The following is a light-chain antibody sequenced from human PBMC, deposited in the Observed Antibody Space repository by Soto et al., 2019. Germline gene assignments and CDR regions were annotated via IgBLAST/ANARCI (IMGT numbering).Light chain of an antibody. J-gene: IGLJ1*01. CDR2: DVS. Sequence: QSVLTQPASVSGSPGQSSTISCTGSSSDIGGYNYVSWYQQHPGKAPKLMINDVSNRPSGVSYRFSGSKSGNTASLTISGLQAEDEADYYCSSYTGDNTHVFGSGTRSPS. CDR1: SSDIGGYNY. CDR3: SSYTGDNTHV. V-gene: IGLV2-14*03.